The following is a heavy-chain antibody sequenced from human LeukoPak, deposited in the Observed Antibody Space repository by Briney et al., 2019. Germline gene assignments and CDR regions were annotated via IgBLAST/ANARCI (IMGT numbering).Heavy chain of an antibody. J-gene: IGHJ4*02. Sequence: GGSLRLSCAASGFTFDDYAMHWVRQASGKGLEWVSGISWNSGSIGYADSVKGRFTISRDNAKNSLYLQMNSLRAEDTALYYCAATISSGYFWGQGTLVTVSS. CDR1: GFTFDDYA. D-gene: IGHD3-22*01. CDR3: AATISSGYF. CDR2: ISWNSGSI. V-gene: IGHV3-9*01.